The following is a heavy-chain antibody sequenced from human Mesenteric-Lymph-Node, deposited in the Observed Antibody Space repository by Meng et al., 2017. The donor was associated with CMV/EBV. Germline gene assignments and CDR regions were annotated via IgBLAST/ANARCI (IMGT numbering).Heavy chain of an antibody. CDR2: ISYDGSNK. V-gene: IGHV3-30-3*01. J-gene: IGHJ4*02. CDR1: SYA. Sequence: SYAMPWVRQAPGKVLEWVAVISYDGSNKYYADSVKGRFTISRDNSKNTLYLQMNSLRAEDTAVYYCARDSLYYDFWSGYYSEHYFDYWGQGTLVTVSS. D-gene: IGHD3-3*01. CDR3: ARDSLYYDFWSGYYSEHYFDY.